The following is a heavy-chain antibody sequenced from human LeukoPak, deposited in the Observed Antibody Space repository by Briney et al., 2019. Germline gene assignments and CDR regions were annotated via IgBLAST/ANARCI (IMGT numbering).Heavy chain of an antibody. Sequence: ASVKVSCKASGYTFTGCYMHWVRQAPGQGLEWMGWINPNSGGTNYAQKFQGRVTMTRDTSISTAYMELSRLRSDDTAVYYCAREGITYYYDSSGYQNARIDYWGQGTLVTVSS. V-gene: IGHV1-2*02. CDR3: AREGITYYYDSSGYQNARIDY. D-gene: IGHD3-22*01. CDR1: GYTFTGCY. CDR2: INPNSGGT. J-gene: IGHJ4*02.